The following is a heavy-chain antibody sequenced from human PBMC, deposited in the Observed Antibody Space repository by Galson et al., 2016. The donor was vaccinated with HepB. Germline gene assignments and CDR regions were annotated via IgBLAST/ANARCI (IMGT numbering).Heavy chain of an antibody. CDR1: GFTFSSYA. J-gene: IGHJ6*02. V-gene: IGHV3-23*01. CDR2: ISGSGGST. CDR3: ARSKGYYYYAMDV. Sequence: SLRLSCAASGFTFSSYAMSWVRQAPGKGLECVSAISGSGGSTYYADSVKGRFTISRDNSKNTLYLQMNSLRPEDTAVHYCARSKGYYYYAMDVWGQGTTVTVSS. D-gene: IGHD1-26*01.